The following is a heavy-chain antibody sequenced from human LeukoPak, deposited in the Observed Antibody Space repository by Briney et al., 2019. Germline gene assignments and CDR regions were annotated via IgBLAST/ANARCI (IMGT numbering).Heavy chain of an antibody. J-gene: IGHJ4*02. Sequence: SETLSLTCAVSGYSFSSGYYWGWIRQPPGKGLEWIGSVYYRVSTYYNPSLKSRGTISVYTSNIQFSMKLSSVTAADTAVYHCARVNRHSYSYRDHWGQGTLVTVAS. D-gene: IGHD5-18*01. CDR3: ARVNRHSYSYRDH. V-gene: IGHV4-38-2*01. CDR2: VYYRVST. CDR1: GYSFSSGYY.